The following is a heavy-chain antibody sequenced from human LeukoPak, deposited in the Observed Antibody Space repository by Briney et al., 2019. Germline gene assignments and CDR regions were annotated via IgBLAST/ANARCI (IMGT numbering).Heavy chain of an antibody. V-gene: IGHV3-74*01. Sequence: GGSLRLSCAASGFTFSSYWMHWVRQAPGKGLVWVSRINSDGSSTSYADSVKGRFTISRDNAKNTLYLQMNSLRAEDTAVYYCAKAHLNVVTTTYFDYWGQGTLVTVSS. D-gene: IGHD2-21*02. CDR2: INSDGSST. CDR3: AKAHLNVVTTTYFDY. J-gene: IGHJ4*02. CDR1: GFTFSSYW.